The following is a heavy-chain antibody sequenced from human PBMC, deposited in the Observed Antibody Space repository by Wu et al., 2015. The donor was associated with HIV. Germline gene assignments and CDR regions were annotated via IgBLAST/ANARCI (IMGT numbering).Heavy chain of an antibody. CDR1: GDGFTSYA. V-gene: IGHV1-69*05. CDR3: ARNTGSVATSLYSLGV. Sequence: QAQLLQFGAEVKKPGSSVKVTCKASGDGFTSYAVSWVRQAPGQGLEWMGGINPLFGTTRHAQKFQDRITITTDEAKTIVYLELDSLRSDDTAVYYCARNTGSVATSLYSLGVWGQGTTVTVSS. J-gene: IGHJ6*02. CDR2: INPLFGTT. D-gene: IGHD6-19*01.